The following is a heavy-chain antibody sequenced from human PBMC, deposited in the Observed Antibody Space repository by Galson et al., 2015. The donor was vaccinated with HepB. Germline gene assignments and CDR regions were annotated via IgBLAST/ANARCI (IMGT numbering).Heavy chain of an antibody. J-gene: IGHJ4*02. CDR1: GYTFTSYA. V-gene: IGHV1-3*01. D-gene: IGHD5-24*01. Sequence: SVKVSCKASGYTFTSYAMHWVRQAPGQRLEWMGWINAGNGNTKYSQKFQGRVTITRDASASTAYMELSSLRSEDTAVYYCARGGGIEMATIIVYWGQGTLVTVSS. CDR3: ARGGGIEMATIIVY. CDR2: INAGNGNT.